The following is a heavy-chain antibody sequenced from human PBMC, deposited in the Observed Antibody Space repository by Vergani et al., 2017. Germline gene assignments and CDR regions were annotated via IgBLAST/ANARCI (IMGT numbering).Heavy chain of an antibody. J-gene: IGHJ6*02. CDR3: AKANPRNSGYDYLYYYHAMDV. V-gene: IGHV3-23*01. Sequence: AQLQQWGAGLLKPSETLSLTCAIYGGSFNDYWWTWVRQAPGKGLEWVSSISGSGGSTYYAGSVKGRFTISRDSSKNTLYLQMNSLSAGDTAVYYCAKANPRNSGYDYLYYYHAMDVWGQGTTVTVSS. CDR1: GGSFNDYW. D-gene: IGHD5-12*01. CDR2: ISGSGGST.